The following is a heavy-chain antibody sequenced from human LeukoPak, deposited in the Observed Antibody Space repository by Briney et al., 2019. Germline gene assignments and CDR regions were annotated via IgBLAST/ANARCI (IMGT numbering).Heavy chain of an antibody. D-gene: IGHD3-9*01. J-gene: IGHJ4*02. V-gene: IGHV3-33*08. CDR1: GFTFSSYG. Sequence: GGSLRLSCAAYGFTFSSYGMHWVRQAPGKGLEWVAVIWYDGSNKYYADSVKGRFTISRDNSKNTLYLQMNSLRAEDTAVYYCAREFSAYDILTGYYTYYFDYWGQGTLVTVSS. CDR2: IWYDGSNK. CDR3: AREFSAYDILTGYYTYYFDY.